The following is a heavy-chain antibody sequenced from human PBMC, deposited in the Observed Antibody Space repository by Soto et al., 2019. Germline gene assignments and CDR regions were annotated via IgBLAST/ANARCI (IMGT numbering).Heavy chain of an antibody. CDR3: AVRGLDIEATTGDYYYGMDV. V-gene: IGHV4-59*01. J-gene: IGHJ6*02. CDR2: IYYSGST. CDR1: GGSISSYY. Sequence: SETLSLTCTVSGGSISSYYWSWIRQPPGKGLGWVGYIYYSGSTNYNPSLKSRVTISVDTSKTQFSLKLSSVTAADTAVYYCAVRGLDIEATTGDYYYGMDVWGQGTTVTVSS. D-gene: IGHD5-12*01.